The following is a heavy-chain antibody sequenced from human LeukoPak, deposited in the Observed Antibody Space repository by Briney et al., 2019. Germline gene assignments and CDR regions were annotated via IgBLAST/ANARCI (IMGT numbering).Heavy chain of an antibody. J-gene: IGHJ4*02. CDR3: AKDRGDYGDYDIFDY. Sequence: GGSLRLSCAASGFTFSSYAMSWVRQAPGKGLEGVSAISGSGGSTYYADSVKGRFTISRDNSKNTLYLQMNSLRAEDTAVYYCAKDRGDYGDYDIFDYWGQGTLVTVSS. D-gene: IGHD4-17*01. V-gene: IGHV3-23*01. CDR2: ISGSGGST. CDR1: GFTFSSYA.